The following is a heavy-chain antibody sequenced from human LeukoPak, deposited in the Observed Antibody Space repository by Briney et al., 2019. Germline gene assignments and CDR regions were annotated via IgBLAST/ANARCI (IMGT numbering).Heavy chain of an antibody. Sequence: SETLSLTCTVSGGSISSHYWSWIRQPPGKGLEWIGYIYYSGTTNYNPSLRSRLTISVDTSKNQFSLKLTSVTAADTAVYYCARSYSTSWYFDYWGQGTLVTVSS. CDR1: GGSISSHY. J-gene: IGHJ4*02. CDR3: ARSYSTSWYFDY. D-gene: IGHD6-13*01. CDR2: IYYSGTT. V-gene: IGHV4-59*11.